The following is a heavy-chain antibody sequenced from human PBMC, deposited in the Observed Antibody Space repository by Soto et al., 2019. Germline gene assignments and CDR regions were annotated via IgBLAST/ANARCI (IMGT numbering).Heavy chain of an antibody. CDR3: ARPYHYYDSSGYYPGAFDI. CDR1: GYTLTELS. Sequence: ASVKVSCKVSGYTLTELSMHWVRQAPGKGLEWMGGFDPEDGETIYAQKFQGRVTMTEDTSTDTAYMELSSLRSEDTAVYYCARPYHYYDSSGYYPGAFDIWGQGTMVTVSS. J-gene: IGHJ3*02. V-gene: IGHV1-24*01. CDR2: FDPEDGET. D-gene: IGHD3-22*01.